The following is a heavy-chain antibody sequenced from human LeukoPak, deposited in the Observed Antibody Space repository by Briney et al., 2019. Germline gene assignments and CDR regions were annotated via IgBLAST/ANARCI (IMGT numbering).Heavy chain of an antibody. CDR3: ARERIGGYCSSTSCPRNFDY. J-gene: IGHJ4*02. CDR1: GYTFTSYD. Sequence: EASVKVSCKASGYTFTSYDINWVRQAPGQGLEWMGWISAYNGNTNYAQKLQGRVTMTTDTSTSTAYMELRSLRSDDTAVYYCARERIGGYCSSTSCPRNFDYWGQGTLVTVSS. D-gene: IGHD2-2*01. CDR2: ISAYNGNT. V-gene: IGHV1-18*01.